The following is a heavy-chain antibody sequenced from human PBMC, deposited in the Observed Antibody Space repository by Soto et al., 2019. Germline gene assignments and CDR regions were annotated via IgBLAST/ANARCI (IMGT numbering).Heavy chain of an antibody. D-gene: IGHD2-2*01. CDR2: ISGSGATT. CDR3: ADGGYCTSTTCLSTY. J-gene: IGHJ4*02. V-gene: IGHV3-23*01. Sequence: EVQLLESGGGLVQPGGSLRLSCAVSGFTFSNYAMTWVRQAPGKGLEWVSAISGSGATTNYADSVKGRFTISRDNSKNTLNLQMNILRAEDTAVYYCADGGYCTSTTCLSTYWGQGTLGTVSS. CDR1: GFTFSNYA.